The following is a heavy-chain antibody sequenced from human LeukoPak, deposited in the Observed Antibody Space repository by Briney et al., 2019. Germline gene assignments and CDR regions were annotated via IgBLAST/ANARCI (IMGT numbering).Heavy chain of an antibody. CDR3: ATDSPKGYLTVDY. CDR1: GYTFSSHY. V-gene: IGHV1-46*01. Sequence: ASVTVSFKASGYTFSSHYMHWVRQAPGQGLEWMGVISPSGDATLYAQKFQGRVTMTRDTSTSTLYMDLSSLRSEDTAVYYCATDSPKGYLTVDYWGQGTLVTVSS. J-gene: IGHJ4*02. CDR2: ISPSGDAT. D-gene: IGHD3-16*02.